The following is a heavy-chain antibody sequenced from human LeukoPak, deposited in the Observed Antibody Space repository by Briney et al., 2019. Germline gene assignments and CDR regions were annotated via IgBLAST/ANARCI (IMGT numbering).Heavy chain of an antibody. CDR2: ISGSGGST. J-gene: IGHJ4*02. Sequence: PGGSLRLSCAASGFTFSSYAMSWVRQAPGKGLEWVSAISGSGGSTYYADSVKGRFTISRDNSKNTLYLQLNSLRVEDTAVYYCAKPANYNSDSSSWHHYYFDYWGQGTLVTFSS. D-gene: IGHD6-13*01. CDR3: AKPANYNSDSSSWHHYYFDY. CDR1: GFTFSSYA. V-gene: IGHV3-23*01.